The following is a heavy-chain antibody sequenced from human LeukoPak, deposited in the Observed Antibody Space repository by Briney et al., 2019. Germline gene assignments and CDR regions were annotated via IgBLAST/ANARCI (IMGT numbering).Heavy chain of an antibody. CDR1: GGSFSGYY. Sequence: SETLSLTCAVYGGSFSGYYWSWIRQPPGKGLEWIGEINHSGSTNYNPSLKSRVTISVDTSKNQFSLKLSSVTAADTAVYYCARGQGYYDYVWGSYRYHQPNYFDYWGQGTLVTVSS. D-gene: IGHD3-16*02. J-gene: IGHJ4*02. CDR3: ARGQGYYDYVWGSYRYHQPNYFDY. CDR2: INHSGST. V-gene: IGHV4-34*01.